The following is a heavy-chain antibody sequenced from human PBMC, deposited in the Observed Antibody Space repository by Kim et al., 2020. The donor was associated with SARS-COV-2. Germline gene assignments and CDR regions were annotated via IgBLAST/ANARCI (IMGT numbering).Heavy chain of an antibody. CDR3: ARAQLLWFGELSGWFDP. J-gene: IGHJ5*02. D-gene: IGHD3-10*01. V-gene: IGHV3-30*04. Sequence: GGSLRLSCAASGFTFSNYAMHWVRQAPGKGLEWVAVISCDGSTKYYADSVKGRFTISRDNTKNTLYLQMNSLRAEDTAVYYCARAQLLWFGELSGWFDPWGQGTMVTVSS. CDR2: ISCDGSTK. CDR1: GFTFSNYA.